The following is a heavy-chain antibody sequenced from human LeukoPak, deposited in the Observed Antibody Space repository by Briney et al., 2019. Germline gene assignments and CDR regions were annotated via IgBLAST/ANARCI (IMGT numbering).Heavy chain of an antibody. CDR2: VDPEDGET. J-gene: IGHJ4*02. Sequence: ASVKISCKVSGYTFTDYYMHWVQQAPGKGLEWMGLVDPEDGETIYAEKFQGRVTITADTSTDTAYMELSSLRSEDTAVYYCATDSSSIAAAEFDYWGQGTLFTVSS. CDR1: GYTFTDYY. D-gene: IGHD6-13*01. V-gene: IGHV1-69-2*01. CDR3: ATDSSSIAAAEFDY.